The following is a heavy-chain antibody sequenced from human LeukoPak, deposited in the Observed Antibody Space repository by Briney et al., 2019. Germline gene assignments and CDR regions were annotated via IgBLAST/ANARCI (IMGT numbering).Heavy chain of an antibody. V-gene: IGHV4-59*01. J-gene: IGHJ4*02. D-gene: IGHD1-26*01. CDR1: GGSISSYY. CDR3: ARGGRVGATIFDY. CDR2: IYYSGST. Sequence: SETLSLTCTVSGGSISSYYWSWIRQPPGKGLEWIGYIYYSGSTNYNPSLKSRVTISEDTSKNQFSLKLSSVTAADTAVYYCARGGRVGATIFDYWGQGTLVTVSS.